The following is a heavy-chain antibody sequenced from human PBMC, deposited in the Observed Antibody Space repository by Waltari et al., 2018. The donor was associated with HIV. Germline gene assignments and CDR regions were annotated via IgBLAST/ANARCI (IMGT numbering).Heavy chain of an antibody. Sequence: EVQLAESGGGLVQPGGSLRLSCAASGFTFSSYWMYWVRQAPGKGLVWVSGLNKDGSNTKYADAGKGRFTISRDNARNTLYLQMNSLRVEDTAVYYCARGGDYYESSFGMDVWGQGTTVTVSS. CDR2: LNKDGSNT. V-gene: IGHV3-74*01. D-gene: IGHD3-22*01. J-gene: IGHJ6*02. CDR1: GFTFSSYW. CDR3: ARGGDYYESSFGMDV.